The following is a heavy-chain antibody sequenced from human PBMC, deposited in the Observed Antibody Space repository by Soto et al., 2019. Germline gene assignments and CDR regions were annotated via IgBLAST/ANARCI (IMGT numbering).Heavy chain of an antibody. Sequence: QVQLQESGPGLVKPSESLSLTCSVSGGSIGNYYWAWIRQSAGKGLEWIGRIYTSGRTHYNPSLMVGVTRSIDTSKNQFSLMLTSVTAAETAIYYCARDDDVNTALDYWYFDLWGLGTLVTVSS. D-gene: IGHD5-18*01. CDR1: GGSIGNYY. CDR2: IYTSGRT. V-gene: IGHV4-4*07. CDR3: ARDDDVNTALDYWYFDL. J-gene: IGHJ2*01.